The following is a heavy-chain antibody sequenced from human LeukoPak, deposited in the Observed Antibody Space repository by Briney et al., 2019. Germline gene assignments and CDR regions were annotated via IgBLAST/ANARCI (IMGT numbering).Heavy chain of an antibody. J-gene: IGHJ4*02. V-gene: IGHV4-38-2*01. Sequence: PSETLSLTCAVSGYSISSAYYWGWIRQPPGKGLEWIGSIYNSGSTYYNPSLKSRVTISIDTSKNQFSLKLSSVTAADTAVYYCARGGWVNLRAPFDYWGQGTLVTVSS. CDR1: GYSISSAYY. CDR3: ARGGWVNLRAPFDY. D-gene: IGHD1-14*01. CDR2: IYNSGST.